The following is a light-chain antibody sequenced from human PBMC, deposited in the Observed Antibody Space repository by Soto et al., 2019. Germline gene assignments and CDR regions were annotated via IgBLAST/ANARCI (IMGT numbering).Light chain of an antibody. CDR3: LQYHNLWA. CDR2: AAS. V-gene: IGKV1-39*01. J-gene: IGKJ1*01. CDR1: QSISSY. Sequence: IQMPRSRSSLSASVGDRVNITFRASQSISSYLNWYQQKPGKAPKLLIYAASSLQSGVPSRFSGSGSGTEFTLTISSLQSEDFTVYICLQYHNLWAFGQGTKVDIK.